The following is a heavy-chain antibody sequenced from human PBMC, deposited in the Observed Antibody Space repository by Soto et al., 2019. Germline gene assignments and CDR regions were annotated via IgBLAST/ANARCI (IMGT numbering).Heavy chain of an antibody. CDR2: IYHSGST. J-gene: IGHJ4*02. CDR1: GYSISGGYC. CDR3: AGNGYSYGGLDY. Sequence: PSETLSLSCAVSGYSISGGYCWGWIRQPPGKGLEWIGSIYHSGSTYYNPSLKSRVTISVDTSKNQFSLKLSSVNAADTAVYYCAGNGYSYGGLDYWGQGTLVTVSS. V-gene: IGHV4-38-2*01. D-gene: IGHD5-18*01.